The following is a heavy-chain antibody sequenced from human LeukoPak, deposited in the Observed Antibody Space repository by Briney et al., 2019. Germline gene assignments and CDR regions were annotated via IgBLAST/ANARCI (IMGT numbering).Heavy chain of an antibody. D-gene: IGHD3-3*01. J-gene: IGHJ4*02. CDR3: ARVRPTIFGVIIEPYFDY. CDR2: ITSSGTSI. Sequence: GGSLRLSCAASGFTFSSYEMIWVRQAPGQGLEWVSYITSSGTSIYYADSVKGRFTLSRDNTKNSLYLQMNSLRAEDTAVYYCARVRPTIFGVIIEPYFDYWGQGTLVTVSS. V-gene: IGHV3-48*03. CDR1: GFTFSSYE.